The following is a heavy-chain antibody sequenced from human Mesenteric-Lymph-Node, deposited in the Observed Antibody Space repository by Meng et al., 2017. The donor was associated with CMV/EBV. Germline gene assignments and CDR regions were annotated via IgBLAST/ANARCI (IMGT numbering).Heavy chain of an antibody. CDR3: GKDFLILSPTSMPDS. D-gene: IGHD2/OR15-2a*01. CDR2: IKNKADGGTT. J-gene: IGHJ4*02. CDR1: GFTFITAW. V-gene: IGHV3-15*05. Sequence: GGSLRLSCAASGFTFITAWMSWVRQAPGKGPEWVGRIKNKADGGTTEYASPVKGRFTISRDNSRNSVYLEMNSLKSEDSALYYCGKDFLILSPTSMPDSWGQGTPVTVSS.